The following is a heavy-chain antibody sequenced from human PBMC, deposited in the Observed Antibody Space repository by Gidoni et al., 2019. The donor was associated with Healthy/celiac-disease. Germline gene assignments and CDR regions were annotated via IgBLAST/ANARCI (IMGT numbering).Heavy chain of an antibody. D-gene: IGHD5-12*01. J-gene: IGHJ6*02. Sequence: QVQLQESGPGLVKPSQTLSLTCTVSGGSISSGSYYWSWIRQPAGKGLEWIGRIYTSGSTNYNPSLKSRVTISVDTSKNQFSLKLSSVTAADTAVYYCASSSSTSYYYYGMDVWGQGTTVTVSS. CDR1: GGSISSGSYY. CDR3: ASSSSTSYYYYGMDV. CDR2: IYTSGST. V-gene: IGHV4-61*02.